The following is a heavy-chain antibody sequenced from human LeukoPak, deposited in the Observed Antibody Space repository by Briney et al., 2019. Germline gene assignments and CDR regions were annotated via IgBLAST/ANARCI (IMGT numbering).Heavy chain of an antibody. CDR2: ISVRSNYI. CDR3: VRLRRNSDTSGYYYYYDF. J-gene: IGHJ4*02. D-gene: IGHD3-22*01. CDR1: GYTFSSFS. V-gene: IGHV3-21*01. Sequence: GGSLRLSCAASGYTFSSFSINWVRQAPGKGLEWVSSISVRSNYIYYADSVRGRFTISRDDARDSLYLQMNSLRAEDTAVYYCVRLRRNSDTSGYYYYYDFWGEGTLVTVSS.